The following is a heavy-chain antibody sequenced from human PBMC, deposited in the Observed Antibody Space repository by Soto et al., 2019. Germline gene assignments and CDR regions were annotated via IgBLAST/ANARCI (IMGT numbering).Heavy chain of an antibody. V-gene: IGHV3-33*01. Sequence: GGSLRLSCAASGFTFSSHGMHWVRQAPGKGLEWVAVIWYDGSNKYYADSVKGRFTISRDNSKNTLYLQMNSLRAEDTAVYYCARERMVRGVIGLYYYGMDVWGQGTTVTVSS. CDR3: ARERMVRGVIGLYYYGMDV. J-gene: IGHJ6*02. D-gene: IGHD3-10*01. CDR2: IWYDGSNK. CDR1: GFTFSSHG.